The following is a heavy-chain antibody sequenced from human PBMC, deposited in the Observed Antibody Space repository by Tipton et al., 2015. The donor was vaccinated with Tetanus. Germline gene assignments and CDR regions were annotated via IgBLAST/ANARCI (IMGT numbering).Heavy chain of an antibody. J-gene: IGHJ5*02. V-gene: IGHV4-30-4*01. CDR1: GGSISSTDYY. CDR3: ARYCIVATSNNWFDP. D-gene: IGHD5-12*01. CDR2: MYHSGQA. Sequence: TLSLTCSVSGGSISSTDYYWSWIRQPPGKGLEWIGYMYHSGQAYYNSSLKSRVVILVDTSKNQFSLKLSSVTAADTAVYYCARYCIVATSNNWFDPWGQGTLVTVSS.